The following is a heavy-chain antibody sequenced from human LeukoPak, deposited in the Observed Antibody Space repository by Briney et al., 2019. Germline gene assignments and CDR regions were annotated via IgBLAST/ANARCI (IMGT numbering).Heavy chain of an antibody. CDR3: PSTICLGSGFDY. V-gene: IGHV4-61*02. CDR2: IYTSGST. CDR1: GGSISSGSYY. Sequence: PSQTLSLTCTVSGGSISSGSYYWSWIRQPAGKGLEWIGRIYTSGSTYYNPSLKSRVTLSVDRSKNQFSLKLSSVTAADTAVYYRPSTICLGSGFDYWGQGTLVTVSS. D-gene: IGHD3-10*01. J-gene: IGHJ4*02.